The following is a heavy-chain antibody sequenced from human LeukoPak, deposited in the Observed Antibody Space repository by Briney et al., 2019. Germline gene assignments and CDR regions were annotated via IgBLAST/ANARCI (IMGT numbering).Heavy chain of an antibody. J-gene: IGHJ4*02. D-gene: IGHD3-10*01. Sequence: KTSETLSLTCTVSGGSISSYYWSWIRQPPGKGLEWIGSIYYSGSTYYNPSLKSRVTISVDTSKNQFSLKLSSVTAADTAVYYCARAMVRGVIIEYYFDYWGQGTLVTVSS. V-gene: IGHV4-59*05. CDR2: IYYSGST. CDR3: ARAMVRGVIIEYYFDY. CDR1: GGSISSYY.